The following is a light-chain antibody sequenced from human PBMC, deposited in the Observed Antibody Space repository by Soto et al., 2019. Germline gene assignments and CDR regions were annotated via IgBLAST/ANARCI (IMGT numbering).Light chain of an antibody. CDR1: SSDVGGYNY. CDR2: DVS. CDR3: CSYVRSYTPYYV. V-gene: IGLV2-11*01. J-gene: IGLJ1*01. Sequence: QSVLTQPRSVSGSPGQSVTISCTGTSSDVGGYNYVSWYQQHPGKAPKLMIYDVSKRPSGVPDRFSGSKSGSTASLTISGLQAEDEADYYRCSYVRSYTPYYVFGTGTKVTVL.